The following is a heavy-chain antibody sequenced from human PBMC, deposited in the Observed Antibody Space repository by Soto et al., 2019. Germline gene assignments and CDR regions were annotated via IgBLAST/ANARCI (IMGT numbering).Heavy chain of an antibody. CDR1: GYTLTELS. CDR3: ATGGCSGWVARGDYYYGMDV. D-gene: IGHD6-19*01. J-gene: IGHJ6*02. V-gene: IGHV1-24*01. CDR2: FDPEDGET. Sequence: GASVKVSCKVSGYTLTELSMHWVRQAPGKGLEWMGGFDPEDGETIYAQKFQGRVTMTEDTSTDTAYMELSSLGSEDTAVYYCATGGCSGWVARGDYYYGMDVWGQGTTVTVSS.